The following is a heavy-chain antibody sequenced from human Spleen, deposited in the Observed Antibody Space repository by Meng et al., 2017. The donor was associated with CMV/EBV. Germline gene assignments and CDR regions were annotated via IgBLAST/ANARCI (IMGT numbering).Heavy chain of an antibody. CDR2: IYYSGNT. CDR1: GSIRRSSNY. V-gene: IGHV4-39*07. CDR3: ARDRLYGYGSGSKIDY. Sequence: GSIRRSSNYWGWIRQPPGKGLEWIESIYYSGNTHYNPSLKSRVTISVDTSKNQFSLKLSSVTAADTAVYYCARDRLYGYGSGSKIDYWGQGTLVTVSS. J-gene: IGHJ4*02. D-gene: IGHD3-10*01.